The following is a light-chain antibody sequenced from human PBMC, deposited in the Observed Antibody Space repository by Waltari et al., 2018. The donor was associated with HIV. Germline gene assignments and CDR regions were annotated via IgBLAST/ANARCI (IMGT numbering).Light chain of an antibody. J-gene: IGLJ3*02. V-gene: IGLV1-40*01. CDR2: GNS. Sequence: QSVLTQPPSVSGAPGKRVTISCTGSSSNIGAQYAVHWYQHVPGTAPKVLIYGNSDRPSRVPDRFSGSKSGTSASLVITGLQAEDEANYYCQSYDSSLSAWVFGGGTK. CDR1: SSNIGAQYA. CDR3: QSYDSSLSAWV.